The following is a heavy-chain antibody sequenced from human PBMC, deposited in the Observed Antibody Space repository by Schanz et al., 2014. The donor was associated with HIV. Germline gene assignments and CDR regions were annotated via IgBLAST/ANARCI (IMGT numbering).Heavy chain of an antibody. V-gene: IGHV1-18*01. CDR3: ARDGEPYGIDV. D-gene: IGHD2-21*01. Sequence: QVQLVQSGAAVTKPGASVKVSCKASGYTFINYGISWVRPAPGKGLGGMGWISGYNGNTNYAQKIQGRVTMTRDTSTTTAYMELRGLRPDDTAIYYCARDGEPYGIDVWGQGTPVTVSS. CDR2: ISGYNGNT. CDR1: GYTFINYG. J-gene: IGHJ6*02.